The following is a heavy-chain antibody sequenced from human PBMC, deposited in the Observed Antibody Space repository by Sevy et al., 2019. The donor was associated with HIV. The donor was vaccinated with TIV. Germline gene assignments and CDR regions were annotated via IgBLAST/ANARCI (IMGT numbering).Heavy chain of an antibody. V-gene: IGHV1-8*01. D-gene: IGHD5-18*01. CDR1: GYTFISYH. CDR2: MNPNSGNT. J-gene: IGHJ4*02. CDR3: ARGNPQGYSYGYQVDY. Sequence: ASVKVSCKASGYTFISYHINWVRQATGQGLEWMGWMNPNSGNTVYAQKFQGRVTVTRNTSISTAYMELSSLRSEDTAVYYCARGNPQGYSYGYQVDYWGQGTLVTVSS.